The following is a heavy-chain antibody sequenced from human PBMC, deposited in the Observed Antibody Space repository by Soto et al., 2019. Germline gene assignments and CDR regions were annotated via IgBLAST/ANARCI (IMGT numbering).Heavy chain of an antibody. CDR3: MRSYGDSYYFYYGMDV. CDR2: INPGNSDT. J-gene: IGHJ6*02. V-gene: IGHV5-51*01. CDR1: GFIFSRYK. D-gene: IGHD2-21*02. Sequence: GEALKISCEGSGFIFSRYKIGWVRQMPGKGLEWMGIINPGNSDTTYSPSFQGQVTISADNSINTAYLQWSSLRASDTAMYYCMRSYGDSYYFYYGMDVWGQGTTVTVSS.